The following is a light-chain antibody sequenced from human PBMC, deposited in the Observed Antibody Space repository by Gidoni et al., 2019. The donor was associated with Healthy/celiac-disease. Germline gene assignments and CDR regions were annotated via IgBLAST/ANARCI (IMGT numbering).Light chain of an antibody. CDR3: QQRSNWPPLT. J-gene: IGKJ4*01. CDR1: QSVSSD. Sequence: EIVLTQSPATLSLSPRERATLACRASQSVSSDLAWYQQKPGQATRLLIYDASNRATGIPARFSGSGSGTDFTLTISSLEPEDFAVYYCQQRSNWPPLTFGGGTKVEIK. V-gene: IGKV3-11*01. CDR2: DAS.